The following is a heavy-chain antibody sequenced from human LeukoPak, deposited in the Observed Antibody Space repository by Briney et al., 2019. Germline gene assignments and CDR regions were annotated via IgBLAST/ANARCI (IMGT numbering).Heavy chain of an antibody. J-gene: IGHJ4*02. CDR1: GFTFSSYA. CDR3: AKDLDYYGSGSPDY. CDR2: ISGSGGST. V-gene: IGHV3-23*01. Sequence: GGSLRLSCAASGFTFSSYAMSWVRQAPGKGLEWVPAISGSGGSTYYADSVKGRFTISRDNSKNTLYLQMNSLRAEDTAVYYCAKDLDYYGSGSPDYWGQGTLVTVSS. D-gene: IGHD3-10*01.